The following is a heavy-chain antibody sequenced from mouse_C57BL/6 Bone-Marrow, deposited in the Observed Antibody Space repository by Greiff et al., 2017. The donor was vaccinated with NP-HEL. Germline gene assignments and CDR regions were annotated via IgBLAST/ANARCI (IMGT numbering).Heavy chain of an antibody. CDR3: ARNYGYYSAWFAY. CDR2: IWTGGGT. CDR1: GFSLTSYA. V-gene: IGHV2-9-1*01. D-gene: IGHD2-3*01. J-gene: IGHJ3*01. Sequence: VHLVESGPGLVAPSPLLSLPFPFSGFSLTSYAISWVRQPPGKGLEWLGVIWTGGGTTYNSALKSRLSIRKDNSKSQVFLKMNSLQTDDTARYYCARNYGYYSAWFAYWGQGTLVTVSA.